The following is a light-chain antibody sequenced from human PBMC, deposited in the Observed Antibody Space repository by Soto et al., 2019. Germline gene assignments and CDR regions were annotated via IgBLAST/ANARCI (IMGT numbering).Light chain of an antibody. Sequence: EVVMTQSPATLSVSPGERATLSCRASQSLSSNYLAWYQQKPGQAPRLLIYGASSRATGIPDRFSGSGSGTDFTLTISRLEPEDFAVYYCQQYNYWSGTFGQGTKVEIE. CDR3: QQYNYWSGT. CDR2: GAS. J-gene: IGKJ1*01. CDR1: QSLSSNY. V-gene: IGKV3-20*01.